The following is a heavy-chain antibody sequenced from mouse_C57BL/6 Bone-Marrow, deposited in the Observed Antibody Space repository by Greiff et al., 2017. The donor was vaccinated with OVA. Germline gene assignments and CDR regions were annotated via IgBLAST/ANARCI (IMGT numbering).Heavy chain of an antibody. CDR3: ERDEIYYGDDVNAMDY. D-gene: IGHD2-2*01. J-gene: IGHJ4*01. CDR2: IGHGSGNT. V-gene: IGHV1-77*01. Sequence: QVQLQQSGAELVKPGASVKISCTASGYTFTDYYINRVQQRPGKGLEWVGKIGHGSGNTYYHDTFKGKATLPADNSSTTAYMQLSSLTSEDSAVYFCERDEIYYGDDVNAMDYWGQGTAVTVSS. CDR1: GYTFTDYY.